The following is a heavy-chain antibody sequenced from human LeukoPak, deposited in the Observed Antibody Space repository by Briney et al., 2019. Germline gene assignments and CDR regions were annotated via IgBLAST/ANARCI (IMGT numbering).Heavy chain of an antibody. CDR3: ARDRGKAVSDY. D-gene: IGHD6-19*01. CDR2: ISWNSGSI. Sequence: GRSLRLSCAASGFTFDDYAMHWVRQAPGKGLEWVSGISWNSGSIGYADSVKGRFTISRDNAKNSLYLQMNSLRAEDTAVYYCARDRGKAVSDYWGQGTLVTVSS. V-gene: IGHV3-9*01. CDR1: GFTFDDYA. J-gene: IGHJ4*02.